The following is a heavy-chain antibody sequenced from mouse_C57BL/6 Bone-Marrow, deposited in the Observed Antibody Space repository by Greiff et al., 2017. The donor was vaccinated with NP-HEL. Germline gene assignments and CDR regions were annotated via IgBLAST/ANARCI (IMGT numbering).Heavy chain of an antibody. CDR1: GYTFTSYW. V-gene: IGHV1-74*01. D-gene: IGHD1-1*01. J-gene: IGHJ4*01. CDR2: IHPSDSDN. CDR3: AIATTVVAHYAMDY. Sequence: VQLQQPGAELVKPGASVKVSCKASGYTFTSYWMHWVKQRPGQGLEWIGRIHPSDSDNNYNQKFKGKATLTVDKSSSTAYMQLSSLTSEDSAVYYCAIATTVVAHYAMDYWGQGTSVTVSS.